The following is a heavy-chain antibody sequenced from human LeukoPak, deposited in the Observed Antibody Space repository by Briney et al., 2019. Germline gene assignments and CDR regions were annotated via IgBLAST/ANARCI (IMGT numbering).Heavy chain of an antibody. D-gene: IGHD5-18*01. V-gene: IGHV1-2*02. Sequence: ASVKVSCQASGYTFTGYYMHWVRQAPGQGLEWMGWINPNSGGTNYAQKFQGRVTMTRDTSISTAYMELSRLRSDDTAVYYCGYSYGYDNWFDPWGQGTLVTVSS. CDR1: GYTFTGYY. J-gene: IGHJ5*02. CDR3: GYSYGYDNWFDP. CDR2: INPNSGGT.